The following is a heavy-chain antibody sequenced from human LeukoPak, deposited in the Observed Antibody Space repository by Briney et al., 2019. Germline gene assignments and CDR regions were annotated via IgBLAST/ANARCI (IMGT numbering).Heavy chain of an antibody. D-gene: IGHD5-24*01. V-gene: IGHV3-23*01. Sequence: GGSLRPSCAASGFTVSSYAMSWVRQVPGKGLEWVSAIRGIGGSTMYADSVTGRFIIPRDHSTNTMYLQMNSLRAEDTAVYYCAKDRRDGYTADAFDIWGQGTMVTVSS. CDR3: AKDRRDGYTADAFDI. CDR1: GFTVSSYA. CDR2: IRGIGGST. J-gene: IGHJ3*02.